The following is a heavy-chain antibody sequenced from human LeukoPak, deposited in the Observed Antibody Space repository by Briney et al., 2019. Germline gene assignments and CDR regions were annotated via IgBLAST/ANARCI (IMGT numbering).Heavy chain of an antibody. Sequence: KPSETLSLTCAVSGYSISSGYYWGWIRQPPGKGLEWIGSIYHSGSTYYNPSLKSRVTISVDTSKNQFSLKLSSVTAADTAVYYCARDSRGSWNCRGADYWGQGTLVTVSS. CDR3: ARDSRGSWNCRGADY. D-gene: IGHD2-15*01. J-gene: IGHJ4*02. V-gene: IGHV4-38-2*02. CDR2: IYHSGST. CDR1: GYSISSGYY.